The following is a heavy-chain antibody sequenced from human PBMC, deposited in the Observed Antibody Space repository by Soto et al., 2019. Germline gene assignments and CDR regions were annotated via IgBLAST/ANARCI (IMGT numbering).Heavy chain of an antibody. CDR3: ASYCDILTGAYYYYGIDV. V-gene: IGHV1-2*02. CDR1: GYTFTGYY. CDR2: INPNSGGT. J-gene: IGHJ6*02. D-gene: IGHD3-9*01. Sequence: GASVKVSCKASGYTFTGYYMHWVRQAPGQGLEWMGWINPNSGGTNYAQEFQGRVTMTRDTSISTAYMELSRLRSDDTAVYYCASYCDILTGAYYYYGIDVWGQGTTVTVSS.